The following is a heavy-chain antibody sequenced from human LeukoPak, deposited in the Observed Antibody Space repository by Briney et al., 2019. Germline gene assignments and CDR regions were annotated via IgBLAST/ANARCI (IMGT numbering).Heavy chain of an antibody. V-gene: IGHV4-4*07. D-gene: IGHD6-19*01. CDR2: VYASGGT. CDR3: ARTTGFAVAGGYYFDY. J-gene: IGHJ4*02. CDR1: GDSMSSYY. Sequence: SQTLSLTCSVSGDSMSSYYWSWIRQSAGKGLELIGRVYASGGTRYNPSLKSRVTMSVDTSKNQFSLKLTSVTAADTAVYYCARTTGFAVAGGYYFDYWGQGILVTVSS.